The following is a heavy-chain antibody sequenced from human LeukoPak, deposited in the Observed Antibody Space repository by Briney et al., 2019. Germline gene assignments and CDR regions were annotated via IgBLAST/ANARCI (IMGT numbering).Heavy chain of an antibody. CDR3: ARDVAGYSSARIDY. CDR2: IYYSGNT. V-gene: IGHV4-39*07. J-gene: IGHJ4*02. D-gene: IGHD6-19*01. Sequence: PSETLSLTCTVSGVSISSSNSYWGWIRQPPGKGLEWIGSIYYSGNTYYNPSLKSRVTISVDTSKNQFSLKLSSVTAADTAVYYCARDVAGYSSARIDYWGQGTLVTVSS. CDR1: GVSISSSNSY.